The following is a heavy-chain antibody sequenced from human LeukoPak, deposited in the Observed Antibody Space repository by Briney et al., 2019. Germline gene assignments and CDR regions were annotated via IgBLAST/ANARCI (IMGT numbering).Heavy chain of an antibody. CDR2: ISYDSTKR. CDR3: ARTYCSGGTCSGADH. J-gene: IGHJ5*02. D-gene: IGHD2-15*01. Sequence: GGSLRLSCQASGFTFTDYALHRVRQAPGKGLEWVAVISYDSTKRYYAHSVKGRFTISRDNSRDTLFLQMDGLKAEDTAVYYCARTYCSGGTCSGADHWGQGTVVTVSS. CDR1: GFTFTDYA. V-gene: IGHV3-30*04.